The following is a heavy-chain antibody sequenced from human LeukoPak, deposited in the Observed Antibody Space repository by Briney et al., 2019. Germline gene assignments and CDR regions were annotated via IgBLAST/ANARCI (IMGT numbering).Heavy chain of an antibody. CDR1: GFTFSSYG. V-gene: IGHV3-30*18. Sequence: QAGGSLRLSCAASGFTFSSYGMHWVRQAPGKGLEWVAVISYDGSNKYYADSVKGRFTISRDNSKNTLYLQMNSLRAEDTAVYYCGKSITSSWWYNWFDPWGQGTLVTVSS. J-gene: IGHJ5*02. CDR3: GKSITSSWWYNWFDP. CDR2: ISYDGSNK. D-gene: IGHD6-13*01.